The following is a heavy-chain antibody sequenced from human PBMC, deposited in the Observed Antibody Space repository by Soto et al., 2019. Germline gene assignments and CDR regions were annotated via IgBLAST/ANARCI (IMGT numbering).Heavy chain of an antibody. CDR2: INVVGGAT. Sequence: EVQLLESGGGLVQPGGSLRLSCTASGFTFSSYAMRWVRQAPGKGLEWVSSINVVGGATNFADSVKGRFTISRDDSKNTLYLQMTSLRAEDTAVYSCAKNYYFDCWGQGTRVTVS. CDR1: GFTFSSYA. J-gene: IGHJ4*02. CDR3: AKNYYFDC. V-gene: IGHV3-23*01.